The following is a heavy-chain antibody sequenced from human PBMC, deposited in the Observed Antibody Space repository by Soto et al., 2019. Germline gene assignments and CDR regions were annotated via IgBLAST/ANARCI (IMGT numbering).Heavy chain of an antibody. V-gene: IGHV4-30-4*01. Sequence: SETLSLTCTVSGGSIGSGDYYWSWIRQPPGKGLEWIGYIYYSGSTYYNPSLKSRVTISVDTSKNQFSLKLSSVTAADTAVYYCARGLGENWFDPWGQGTLVTVSS. J-gene: IGHJ5*02. D-gene: IGHD3-16*01. CDR2: IYYSGST. CDR1: GGSIGSGDYY. CDR3: ARGLGENWFDP.